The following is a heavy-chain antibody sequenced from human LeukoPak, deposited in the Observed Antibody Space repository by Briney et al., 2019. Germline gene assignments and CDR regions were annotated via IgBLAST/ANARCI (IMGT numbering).Heavy chain of an antibody. CDR2: IYYSGST. J-gene: IGHJ4*02. CDR3: ARMGGKNGYNCGKYYFDY. V-gene: IGHV4-59*01. Sequence: SETLSLTCTVSGGSISSYYWSWIRQPPGKGLEWIGYIYYSGSTNYNPSLKSRVTISVDTSKNQFSLKLSSVTAADTAVYYCARMGGKNGYNCGKYYFDYWGQGTLVTVSS. D-gene: IGHD5-12*01. CDR1: GGSISSYY.